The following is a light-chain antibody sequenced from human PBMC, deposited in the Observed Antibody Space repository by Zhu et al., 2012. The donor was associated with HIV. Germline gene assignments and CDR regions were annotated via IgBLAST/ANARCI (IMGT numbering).Light chain of an antibody. V-gene: IGKV3-11*01. J-gene: IGKJ1*01. Sequence: IVLTQSPATLSLSPGERATVSCRASRSVSSFVAWYQQKPGQAPRLLIYDASDRATGVPPRFSGSGSGTDFTLTISSLEPEDFAVYYCQQRHDWLWTFGQGTKVEIK. CDR1: RSVSSF. CDR3: QQRHDWLWT. CDR2: DAS.